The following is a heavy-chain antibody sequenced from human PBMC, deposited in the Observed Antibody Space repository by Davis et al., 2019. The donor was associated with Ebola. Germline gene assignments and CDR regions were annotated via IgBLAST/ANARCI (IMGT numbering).Heavy chain of an antibody. D-gene: IGHD6-19*01. Sequence: ASVKVSCKASGYTFTSYGISWVRQAPGQGLEWMGWISAYNGNTNYAQKLQGRVTMTTDTSTSTAYMELRSLRSDDTAVYYCARDPSKLGRLGYFDYWGQGTLVTVSS. V-gene: IGHV1-18*01. CDR2: ISAYNGNT. CDR1: GYTFTSYG. J-gene: IGHJ4*02. CDR3: ARDPSKLGRLGYFDY.